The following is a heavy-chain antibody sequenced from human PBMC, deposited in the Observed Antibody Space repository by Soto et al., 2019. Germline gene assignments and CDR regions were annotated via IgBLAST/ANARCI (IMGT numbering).Heavy chain of an antibody. D-gene: IGHD3-22*01. CDR1: GFTFSSYG. V-gene: IGHV3-30*18. Sequence: GVSLRLSCAASGFTFSSYGMHWVRQAPGKGLEWVAVISYDGSNKYYADSVKGRFTISRDNSKNTLYLQMNSLRAEDTAVYYCAKDRVLGSITMIAPGIDYWGQGTLVTAPQ. CDR3: AKDRVLGSITMIAPGIDY. J-gene: IGHJ4*02. CDR2: ISYDGSNK.